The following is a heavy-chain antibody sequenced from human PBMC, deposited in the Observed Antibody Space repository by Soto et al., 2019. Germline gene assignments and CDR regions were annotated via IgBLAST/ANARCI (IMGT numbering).Heavy chain of an antibody. V-gene: IGHV1-58*02. CDR3: AAVRYDILTGPDY. Sequence: SVKVSCKASGFTFTSSATQWVRQARGQRLEWIGWIVVGSGNTNYAQKFQERVTITRDMSTSTAYMELSSLRSEDTAVYYCAAVRYDILTGPDYWGQGTLVTVSS. D-gene: IGHD3-9*01. CDR1: GFTFTSSA. J-gene: IGHJ4*02. CDR2: IVVGSGNT.